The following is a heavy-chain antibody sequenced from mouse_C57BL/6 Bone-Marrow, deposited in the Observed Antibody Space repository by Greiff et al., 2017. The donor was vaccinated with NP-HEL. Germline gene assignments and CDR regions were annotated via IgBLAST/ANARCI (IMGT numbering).Heavy chain of an antibody. CDR1: GYAFSSSW. CDR3: ASYYYGSSSDY. J-gene: IGHJ2*01. CDR2: ISPGDGDT. Sequence: QVQLQQSGPELVQPGASVKISCKASGYAFSSSWMNWVKQRPGKGLEWIGRISPGDGDTNYNGKFKGKATLTADKSSSTAYMQLSSLTSEDSAVYFCASYYYGSSSDYWGQGTTLTVSS. V-gene: IGHV1-82*01. D-gene: IGHD1-1*01.